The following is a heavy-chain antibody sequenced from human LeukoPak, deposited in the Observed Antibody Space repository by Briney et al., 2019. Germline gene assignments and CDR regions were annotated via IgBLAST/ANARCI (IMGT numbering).Heavy chain of an antibody. CDR3: ARRRVVYYYYGMDV. CDR1: GGTFSSYA. J-gene: IGHJ6*02. Sequence: EASVKVSCKASGGTFSSYAISWVRQAPGQGLEWMGGIIPIFGTANYAQKFQGRVTITADESTSTAYMELSSLRSEDTAVYYCARRRVVYYYYGMDVWGQGTTVTVSS. CDR2: IIPIFGTA. V-gene: IGHV1-69*01. D-gene: IGHD3-10*01.